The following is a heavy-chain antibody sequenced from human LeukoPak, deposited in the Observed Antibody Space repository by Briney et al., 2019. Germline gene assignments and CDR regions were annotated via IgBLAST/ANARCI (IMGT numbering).Heavy chain of an antibody. Sequence: PSETLSLTCAVYGGSFSGYYWSWIRRPPEKGLEWIGEINHSGSTNYNPSLKSRVTISVDTSKNQVSLKLSSVTAADTAVYYCARRRYSSSWFHSRGQGTLVTVSS. J-gene: IGHJ4*02. CDR2: INHSGST. D-gene: IGHD6-13*01. V-gene: IGHV4-34*01. CDR3: ARRRYSSSWFHS. CDR1: GGSFSGYY.